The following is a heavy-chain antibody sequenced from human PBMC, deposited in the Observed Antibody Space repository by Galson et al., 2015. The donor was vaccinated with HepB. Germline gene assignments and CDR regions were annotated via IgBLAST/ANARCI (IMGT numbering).Heavy chain of an antibody. V-gene: IGHV3-9*01. J-gene: IGHJ6*02. Sequence: SLRLSCAASGFTFDDYAMHWVRQAPGKGLEWVSGISWNSGSIGYADSVKGRFTISRDNAKNSLYLQMNSLRAEDTALYYCAKEEQAGIYYYYAMDVWGQGTAVTASS. D-gene: IGHD6-13*01. CDR1: GFTFDDYA. CDR3: AKEEQAGIYYYYAMDV. CDR2: ISWNSGSI.